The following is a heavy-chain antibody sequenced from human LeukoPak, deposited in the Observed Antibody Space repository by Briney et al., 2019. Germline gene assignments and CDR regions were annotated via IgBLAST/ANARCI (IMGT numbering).Heavy chain of an antibody. CDR2: IYYSGST. CDR3: ERVNSGDDSSGYHGVYYFDY. CDR1: GGSISSGGYY. D-gene: IGHD3-22*01. Sequence: SETLSLTCTVSGGSISSGGYYWSWIRQHPGKGLEWIGYIYYSGSTYYNPSLKSRVTISVDTSKNQFSLKLSSVTAADTAVYYCERVNSGDDSSGYHGVYYFDYWGQGTLVTVSS. J-gene: IGHJ4*02. V-gene: IGHV4-31*03.